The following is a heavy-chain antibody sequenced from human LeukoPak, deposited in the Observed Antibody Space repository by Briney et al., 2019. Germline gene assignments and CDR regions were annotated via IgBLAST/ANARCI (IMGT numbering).Heavy chain of an antibody. V-gene: IGHV4-31*03. J-gene: IGHJ4*02. D-gene: IGHD5-18*01. Sequence: SETLSLTCIVSGGSISRGGYYWSWIRQHPGKGLEWIGYIYYSGSTYYNPSLKSRVTISVDTSKNQFSLKLSSVTAADTAVYYCARERGYSPRSLDYWGQGTLVTVSS. CDR1: GGSISRGGYY. CDR3: ARERGYSPRSLDY. CDR2: IYYSGST.